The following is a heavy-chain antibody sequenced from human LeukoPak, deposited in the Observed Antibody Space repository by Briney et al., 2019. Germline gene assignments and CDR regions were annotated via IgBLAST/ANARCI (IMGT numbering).Heavy chain of an antibody. V-gene: IGHV5-51*01. CDR3: ARLGVRSVVVITTPRDYFDY. Sequence: GESLKISCKGSGYSFTSYWIGWVRQMPGKGLEWMGIIYPGDSDTRYSPSFQGQVTISADKSISTAYLQWSSLKASDTAMYYCARLGVRSVVVITTPRDYFDYWGQGTLVTVSS. J-gene: IGHJ4*02. CDR1: GYSFTSYW. CDR2: IYPGDSDT. D-gene: IGHD3-22*01.